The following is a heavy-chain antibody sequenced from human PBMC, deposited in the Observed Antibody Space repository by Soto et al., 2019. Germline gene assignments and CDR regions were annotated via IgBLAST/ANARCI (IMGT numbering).Heavy chain of an antibody. Sequence: EVQLVDSGGGLVQPGESLRLSCAACGFTFSSYWMNWVRQAPGKGLVWVSRINSDGSSTSYADSMKGRFTISRDNAKNTLYLQMNSLRAEDTAVYYCARLRGGTRIDYWGQGTLVTVSS. J-gene: IGHJ4*02. CDR1: GFTFSSYW. V-gene: IGHV3-74*01. CDR2: INSDGSST. CDR3: ARLRGGTRIDY.